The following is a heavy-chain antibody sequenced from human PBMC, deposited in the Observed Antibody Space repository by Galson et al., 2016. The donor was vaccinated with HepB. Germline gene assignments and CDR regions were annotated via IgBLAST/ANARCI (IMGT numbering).Heavy chain of an antibody. Sequence: QSGAEVTKPGESLQISCKGSGYSFTSYWIGWVRQMPGKGLEWMGIIYPGDSDIRYSPSFQGQVTISADKSISTAYLQWSSLKASDTAMYYWARHHGCRYCSAGVPDPWGKGTLVTVSS. J-gene: IGHJ5*02. CDR2: IYPGDSDI. D-gene: IGHD2-8*02. CDR3: ARHHGCRYCSAGVPDP. V-gene: IGHV5-51*01. CDR1: GYSFTSYW.